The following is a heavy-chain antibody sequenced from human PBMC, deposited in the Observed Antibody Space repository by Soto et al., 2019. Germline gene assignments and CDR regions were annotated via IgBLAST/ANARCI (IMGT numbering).Heavy chain of an antibody. CDR1: GFTFSSYG. Sequence: QPGGSLRLSCAASGFTFSSYGMHWVRQAPGKGLEWVAVIWYDGSNKYYADSVKGRFTISRDNSKNTLYLQMNSLRAEDTAVYYCARDFNVLRYFDYWGQGTLVTVSS. J-gene: IGHJ4*02. D-gene: IGHD3-9*01. V-gene: IGHV3-33*01. CDR3: ARDFNVLRYFDY. CDR2: IWYDGSNK.